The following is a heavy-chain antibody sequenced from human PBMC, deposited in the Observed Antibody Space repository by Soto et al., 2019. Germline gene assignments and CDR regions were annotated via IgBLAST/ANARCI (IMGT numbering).Heavy chain of an antibody. J-gene: IGHJ6*02. CDR2: IVVGSGNT. V-gene: IGHV1-58*01. CDR3: AAMKVVVAATRLHYYGMDV. CDR1: GFTFTSSA. D-gene: IGHD2-15*01. Sequence: SVKVSCKASGFTFTSSAVQWVRQARGQRLEWIGWIVVGSGNTNYAQEFQERVTITRDMSTSTAYMELSSLRSEDTAVYYCAAMKVVVAATRLHYYGMDVWGQGTTVTVSS.